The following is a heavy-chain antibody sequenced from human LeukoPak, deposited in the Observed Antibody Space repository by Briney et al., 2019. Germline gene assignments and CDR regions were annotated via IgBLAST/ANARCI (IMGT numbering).Heavy chain of an antibody. V-gene: IGHV3-23*01. CDR2: ISGSGGST. CDR1: GFTFSSYA. D-gene: IGHD6-13*01. CDR3: AKLAAAGSYYYYYYGMDV. J-gene: IGHJ6*02. Sequence: GGSLRLSCAASGFTFSSYAMSWDRQAPGKGLEWVSAISGSGGSTYYADSVKGRFTISRDNSKNTLYLQMNSLRAEDTAVYYCAKLAAAGSYYYYYYGMDVWGQGTTVTVSS.